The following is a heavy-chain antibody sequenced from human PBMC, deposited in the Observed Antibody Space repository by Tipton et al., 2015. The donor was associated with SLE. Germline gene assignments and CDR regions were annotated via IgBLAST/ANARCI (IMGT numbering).Heavy chain of an antibody. CDR2: IKQDGSEK. D-gene: IGHD2-2*02. Sequence: SSSSYYWGWIRQPPGKGLEWMANIKQDGSEKYYVDSVKGRFTISRDNAKNSLYLQMNSLRAEDTAVYYCARVDCSSTSCYTLDYWGQGTLVTVSS. J-gene: IGHJ4*02. CDR1: SSSSYY. CDR3: ARVDCSSTSCYTLDY. V-gene: IGHV3-7*01.